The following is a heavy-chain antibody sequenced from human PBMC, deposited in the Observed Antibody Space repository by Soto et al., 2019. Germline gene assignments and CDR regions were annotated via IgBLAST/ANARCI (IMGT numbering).Heavy chain of an antibody. CDR1: GFTFSSYA. CDR3: AKGGYDILTGLDY. V-gene: IGHV3-23*01. CDR2: ISGSGGST. J-gene: IGHJ4*02. Sequence: HPGGSLRLSCAASGFTFSSYAMSWVRQAPGKGLEWVSVISGSGGSTYYADSVKGRFTISRDNSKNTLYLQMNSLRAEDTAVYYCAKGGYDILTGLDYWGQGTLVTVPQ. D-gene: IGHD3-9*01.